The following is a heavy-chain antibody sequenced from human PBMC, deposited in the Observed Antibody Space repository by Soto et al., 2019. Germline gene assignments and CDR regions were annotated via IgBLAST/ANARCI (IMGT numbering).Heavy chain of an antibody. CDR3: ARAPTYISYYDFLSDYYSDYHYFMDV. CDR2: ISAYNGNT. CDR1: GYTFTSYG. V-gene: IGHV1-18*01. D-gene: IGHD3-3*01. Sequence: ASVKVSCKASGYTFTSYGISWVRRAPGQGLEWMGWISAYNGNTNYAQKLQGRVTMTTDTSTSTANMELRSLRSDDTAVYSCARAPTYISYYDFLSDYYSDYHYFMDVWARGTTVPASS. J-gene: IGHJ6*03.